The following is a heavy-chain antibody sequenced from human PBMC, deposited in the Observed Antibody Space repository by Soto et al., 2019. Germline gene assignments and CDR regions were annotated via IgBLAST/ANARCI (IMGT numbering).Heavy chain of an antibody. J-gene: IGHJ6*02. V-gene: IGHV4-31*03. CDR3: ARGGYSYDFYYYYYGMDV. D-gene: IGHD5-18*01. CDR1: GGSISSGGYY. Sequence: QVQLQESGPGLVKPSQTLSLTCTVSGGSISSGGYYWSWIRQHPGKGLEWIGYIYYSGSTYYNPFLKSRVTISVHTSKSEFSLKLSSVTAADTSVYYCARGGYSYDFYYYYYGMDVWGQGTTVTVSS. CDR2: IYYSGST.